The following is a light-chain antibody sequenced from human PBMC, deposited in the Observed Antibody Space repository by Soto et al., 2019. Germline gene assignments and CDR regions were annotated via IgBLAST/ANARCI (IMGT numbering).Light chain of an antibody. Sequence: QSVLTQPPSASGNPGQRVTISCSGSTSNIGSNYVYWYQQLPGTAPKLLIYRNNQRPSGVPDRFSGAKSGTSASLAISGLRTEDEADYSCATWDDSLSGYIFGTGTKVTVL. CDR2: RNN. J-gene: IGLJ1*01. CDR3: ATWDDSLSGYI. V-gene: IGLV1-47*01. CDR1: TSNIGSNY.